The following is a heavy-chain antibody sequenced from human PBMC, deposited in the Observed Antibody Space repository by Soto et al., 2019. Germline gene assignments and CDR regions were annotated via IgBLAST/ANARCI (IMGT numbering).Heavy chain of an antibody. CDR1: GFTVSSYY. Sequence: EVQLVESGGGLIQPGGSLRLSCAASGFTVSSYYMSWVRQAPGKGLEWVSVIYSGGSTYYADSVKGRFTISRDNSKNTLYLQMNSLRAEDTAVYYCATRMVATFDYYYYGMDVWGQGTTVTVSS. V-gene: IGHV3-53*01. J-gene: IGHJ6*02. CDR2: IYSGGST. CDR3: ATRMVATFDYYYYGMDV. D-gene: IGHD5-12*01.